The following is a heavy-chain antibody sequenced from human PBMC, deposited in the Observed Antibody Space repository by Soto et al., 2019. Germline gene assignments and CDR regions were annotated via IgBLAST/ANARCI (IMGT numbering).Heavy chain of an antibody. CDR3: ASVRSGYSSLDY. CDR1: GGSINNYY. CDR2: IYYSGST. Sequence: PSETLSLTCTVSGGSINNYYWSWIRQPPGKGLEWIGYIYYSGSTNYNPSLKSRVTISVYTSKNQFSLKLNSVTAADTAMYYCASVRSGYSSLDYWGQGTLVTVSS. J-gene: IGHJ4*02. D-gene: IGHD3-22*01. V-gene: IGHV4-59*01.